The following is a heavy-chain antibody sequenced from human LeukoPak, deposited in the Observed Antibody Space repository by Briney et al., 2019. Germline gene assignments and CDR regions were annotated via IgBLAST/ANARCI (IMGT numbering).Heavy chain of an antibody. Sequence: GGSLRLSCAASGFTFSNAWMSWVRQAPGKGLEWVGRIKSKTDGGTTDYAAPVKGRFTISRDDSKNTLYLQMNSLKTEDTAVYYCTIESIAARQVDYWGQGTLVTVSS. V-gene: IGHV3-15*01. J-gene: IGHJ4*02. CDR2: IKSKTDGGTT. CDR3: TIESIAARQVDY. D-gene: IGHD6-6*01. CDR1: GFTFSNAW.